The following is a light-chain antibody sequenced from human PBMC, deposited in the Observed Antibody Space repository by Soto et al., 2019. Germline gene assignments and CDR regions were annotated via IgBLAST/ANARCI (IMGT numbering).Light chain of an antibody. CDR1: STDFVSYNR. CDR3: SLYTREDAYV. CDR2: EVS. V-gene: IGLV2-18*01. J-gene: IGLJ1*01. Sequence: QSALTQPPSVSGSPGQSVTISCTGTSTDFVSYNRVSWYQQPPGTAPKLLIYEVSKRPSGVPDRFSGSKSGNTASLTISGLQAADEDDYYCSLYTREDAYVFGTGTKLTVL.